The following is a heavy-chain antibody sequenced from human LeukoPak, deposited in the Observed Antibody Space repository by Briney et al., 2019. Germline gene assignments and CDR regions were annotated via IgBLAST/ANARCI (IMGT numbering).Heavy chain of an antibody. V-gene: IGHV3-23*01. CDR3: ARDRLHYDSLTGYPAD. D-gene: IGHD3-9*01. CDR2: ISDSGFGT. J-gene: IGHJ4*02. CDR1: GFTFSTYA. Sequence: GGSLRLSCAASGFTFSTYAMSWVRQAPGKGLEWVSAISDSGFGTYYADSVKGRFTISRDNSKNTLYLQMNSLRAEDTAVYYCARDRLHYDSLTGYPADWGQGTLVTVSS.